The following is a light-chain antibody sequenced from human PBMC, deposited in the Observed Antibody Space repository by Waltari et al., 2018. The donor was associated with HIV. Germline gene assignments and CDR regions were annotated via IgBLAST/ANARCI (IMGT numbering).Light chain of an antibody. J-gene: IGLJ2*01. CDR1: SSDIGGSNY. CDR2: EVT. V-gene: IGLV2-8*01. CDR3: SSFAPTNKFYVL. Sequence: QSTLTQPPSASGSPGQSVTFSCTGTSSDIGGSNYFSWYQQHPGKAPKLIMTEVTKRPSGVPDRFSGSKSGNPASLTVSGLQADDEALYYCSSFAPTNKFYVLFGGGTTLTVL.